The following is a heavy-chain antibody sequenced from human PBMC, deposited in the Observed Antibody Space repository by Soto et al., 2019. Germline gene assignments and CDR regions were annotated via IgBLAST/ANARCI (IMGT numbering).Heavy chain of an antibody. J-gene: IGHJ4*02. Sequence: TLSLTCTVSGGSISSSSYYWGWIRQPPGKGLEWIGSIYYSGSTYYNPSLKSRVTISVDTSKNQFSLKLSSVTAADTAVYYCARHEVARRYFDWLYLGSFWGQGTLVTVSS. CDR3: ARHEVARRYFDWLYLGSF. CDR2: IYYSGST. V-gene: IGHV4-39*01. D-gene: IGHD3-9*01. CDR1: GGSISSSSYY.